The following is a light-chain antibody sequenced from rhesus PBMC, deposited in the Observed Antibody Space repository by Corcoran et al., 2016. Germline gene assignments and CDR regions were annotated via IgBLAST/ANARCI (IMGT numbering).Light chain of an antibody. CDR1: ENVNNY. Sequence: DIQMTQSPSSLSASVGDRVTITCRASENVNNYLNWYQQKPGKAPKLLIYKASTLQSGVPSRFSGRGSGTDYTFTIRSLQPEDVATYYCQHGYGTPLTFGGGTKVEIK. J-gene: IGKJ4*01. CDR2: KAS. CDR3: QHGYGTPLT. V-gene: IGKV1-74*01.